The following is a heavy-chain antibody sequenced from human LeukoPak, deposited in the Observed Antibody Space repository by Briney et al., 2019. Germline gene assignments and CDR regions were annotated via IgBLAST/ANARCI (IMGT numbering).Heavy chain of an antibody. D-gene: IGHD5-18*01. CDR2: IYYSGST. CDR1: GGSISSNGNY. CDR3: ARLRGYSYGYADY. Sequence: SETLSLTCTVSGGSISSNGNYWGWIRQPPGKGLEWLGSIYYSGSTYYDPSLKSRVTISVDTSKNQFSLKLTSVTAADTAVYYCARLRGYSYGYADYWGQGTLVTVSS. V-gene: IGHV4-39*01. J-gene: IGHJ4*02.